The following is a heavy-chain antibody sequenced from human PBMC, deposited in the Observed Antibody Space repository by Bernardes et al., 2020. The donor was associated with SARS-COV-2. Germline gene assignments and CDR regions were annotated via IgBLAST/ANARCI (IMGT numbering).Heavy chain of an antibody. J-gene: IGHJ6*02. V-gene: IGHV3-15*01. CDR1: GFTFSNDW. CDR3: TTPSGPGGRKASGMDV. CDR2: IKSKTDGETT. D-gene: IGHD1-26*01. Sequence: GGSLRLSCAASGFTFSNDWMYWVRQAPGKGLAWVGRIKSKTDGETTDYAAPVKGRFTISRDDSKNKLYLQMNSLKAEDTAVYYCTTPSGPGGRKASGMDVLGQGTTVTVSS.